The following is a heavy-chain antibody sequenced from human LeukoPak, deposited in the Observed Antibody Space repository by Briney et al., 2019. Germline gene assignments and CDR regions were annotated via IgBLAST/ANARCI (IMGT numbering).Heavy chain of an antibody. D-gene: IGHD6-13*01. CDR3: ARDWGIAAADTYYYYGMDV. CDR1: GGSISSYY. V-gene: IGHV4-4*07. CDR2: IYTSEST. Sequence: SETLSLTCTVSGGSISSYYWSWIRQPAGKGLEWIGRIYTSESTNYNPSLKSRVTMSVDTSKNQFSLKLSSVTAADTAVYYCARDWGIAAADTYYYYGMDVWGQGTTVTVSS. J-gene: IGHJ6*02.